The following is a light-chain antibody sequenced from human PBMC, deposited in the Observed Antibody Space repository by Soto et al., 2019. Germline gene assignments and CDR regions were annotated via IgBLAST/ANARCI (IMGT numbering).Light chain of an antibody. CDR3: QHYGDSVWT. V-gene: IGKV3-20*01. J-gene: IGKJ1*01. CDR2: GIS. CDR1: QSVNSGF. Sequence: EIVLTQSPGTLSLSPGEGATLSCRTSQSVNSGFLAWYQKKPGQAPRLLLYGISSRAIGIPDRFSGSGSGTDFTLTINRLEPDDFAVYYCQHYGDSVWTFGQGTKVEI.